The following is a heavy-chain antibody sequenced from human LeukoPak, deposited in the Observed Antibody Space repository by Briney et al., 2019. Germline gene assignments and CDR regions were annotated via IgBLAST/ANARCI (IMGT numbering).Heavy chain of an antibody. Sequence: ASVKVSCKASGYTFTSYDINWVRQATGQGLEWMGWINPNSGGTNYAQKFQGRVTMTRDTSISTAYMELSRLRSDDTAVYYCARGVVPAAIGGFYYYYYYMDVWGKGTTVTVSS. CDR2: INPNSGGT. CDR3: ARGVVPAAIGGFYYYYYYMDV. CDR1: GYTFTSYD. J-gene: IGHJ6*03. D-gene: IGHD2-2*01. V-gene: IGHV1-2*02.